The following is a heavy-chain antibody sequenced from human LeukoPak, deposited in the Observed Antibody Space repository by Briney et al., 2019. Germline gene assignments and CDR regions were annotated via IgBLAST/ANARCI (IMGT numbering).Heavy chain of an antibody. CDR2: ISYDGSNK. J-gene: IGHJ5*02. Sequence: PGGSLRLSCAASGFTFSSYVMQWVREAPGKGLGGGAVISYDGSNKYYADSVKGRFTIFRDNSKNTLYLQMNSLRAEDTAVYYCAKDAGQWLVSGWFDPWGQGTLGPVS. CDR1: GFTFSSYV. CDR3: AKDAGQWLVSGWFDP. D-gene: IGHD6-19*01. V-gene: IGHV3-30*18.